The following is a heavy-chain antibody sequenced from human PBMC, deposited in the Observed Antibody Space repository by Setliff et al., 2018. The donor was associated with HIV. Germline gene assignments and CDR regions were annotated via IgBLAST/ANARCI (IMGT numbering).Heavy chain of an antibody. CDR3: ARAPTDHYDPTRLGDGLDI. J-gene: IGHJ3*02. V-gene: IGHV4-4*08. CDR2: FYTGTT. CDR1: GASIRNYY. Sequence: TLSLTCTVSGASIRNYYWSWIRQAPGRGLEWLGFFYTGTTYYNPSLKSRVTISVDTSKKQISLKVKSVTAADTAVYYCARAPTDHYDPTRLGDGLDIWGQGTMVTV. D-gene: IGHD3-22*01.